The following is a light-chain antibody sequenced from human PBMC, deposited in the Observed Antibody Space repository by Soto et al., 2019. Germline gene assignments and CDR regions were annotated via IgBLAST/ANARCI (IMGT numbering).Light chain of an antibody. CDR2: AAS. J-gene: IGKJ4*01. CDR3: QQSYSSPLT. CDR1: QSISTY. Sequence: DIPMTQSPSSLSASFWDRVTLPCLASQSISTYLNWYQQKPGKAPKLLIYAASFLQSGVPSRFSGSGSGTDFTLTISSLQPEDFASYYCQQSYSSPLTFGGGTKVDI. V-gene: IGKV1-39*01.